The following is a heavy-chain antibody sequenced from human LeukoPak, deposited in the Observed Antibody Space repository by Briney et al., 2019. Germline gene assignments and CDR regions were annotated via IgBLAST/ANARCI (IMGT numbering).Heavy chain of an antibody. CDR2: IRYDGSNK. J-gene: IGHJ5*02. D-gene: IGHD2-15*01. V-gene: IGHV3-30*02. CDR1: GFTFSSYG. CDR3: AKDNCSGGSCYSDWFDP. Sequence: GGSLRLSCAASGFTFSSYGMHWVRQAPGKGLEWVAFIRYDGSNKYYADSVKGRFTISRDNSKNTLYLQMNSLRAEDTAVYYCAKDNCSGGSCYSDWFDPWGQGTLVTVSS.